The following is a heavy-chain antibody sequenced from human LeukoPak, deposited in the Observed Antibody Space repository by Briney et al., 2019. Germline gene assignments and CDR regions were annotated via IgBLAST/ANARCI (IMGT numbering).Heavy chain of an antibody. Sequence: SGTLSLTCTVSGGSISSYYWSWIRQPPGKGLEWIGYISYSGSTNYNPSLKSRVTISVDTSKNQFSLKLSSVTAADTAVYYCARWPLGVFWSGSLGYFDYWGQGTLVTVS. CDR2: ISYSGST. CDR3: ARWPLGVFWSGSLGYFDY. V-gene: IGHV4-59*12. CDR1: GGSISSYY. J-gene: IGHJ4*02. D-gene: IGHD3-3*01.